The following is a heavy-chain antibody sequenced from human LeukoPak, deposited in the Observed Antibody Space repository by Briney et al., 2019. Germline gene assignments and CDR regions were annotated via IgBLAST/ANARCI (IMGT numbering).Heavy chain of an antibody. D-gene: IGHD2-21*01. Sequence: ETLSLTCAVYGGSFSENYWTWTWIRQPPGKGLEWIGEINHSGSTNYYPSLKSRFIISVDTSRNQFSLRLSSVTAADTAVYYCAGDAGDSNSHGTTATRPFQYWGQGTLVAVSS. CDR2: INHSGST. CDR3: AGDAGDSNSHGTTATRPFQY. J-gene: IGHJ1*01. CDR1: GGSFSENY. V-gene: IGHV4-34*01.